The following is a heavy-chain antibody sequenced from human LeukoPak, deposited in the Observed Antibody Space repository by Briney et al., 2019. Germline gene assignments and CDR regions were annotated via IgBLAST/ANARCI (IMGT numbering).Heavy chain of an antibody. CDR1: GFTFSSYT. Sequence: GGSLRLSCAASGFTFSSYTMNWVRQAPGKGLEWVSSISSSRSYIYHADSVKGRFTISRDNAKNSLYLQMNSLRAEDTAVYYCREPTPNAGSGRRDYYYYALDVWGQGTTVTVSS. CDR3: REPTPNAGSGRRDYYYYALDV. V-gene: IGHV3-21*01. J-gene: IGHJ6*02. D-gene: IGHD6-19*01. CDR2: ISSSRSYI.